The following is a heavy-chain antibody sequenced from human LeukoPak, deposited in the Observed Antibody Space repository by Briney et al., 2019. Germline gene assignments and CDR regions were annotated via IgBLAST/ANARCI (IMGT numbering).Heavy chain of an antibody. CDR2: ISSSGSTI. V-gene: IGHV3-11*01. CDR1: GFTFSDYY. Sequence: GGSLRLSCAASGFTFSDYYMSWIRQAPGKGLEWVSYISSSGSTIYYADSVKGRFTISRDNAKNSLYLQMNSLRAEDTAVYYCARAPARPRYYYYYGMDVWGQGTTVTVSS. J-gene: IGHJ6*02. CDR3: ARAPARPRYYYYYGMDV.